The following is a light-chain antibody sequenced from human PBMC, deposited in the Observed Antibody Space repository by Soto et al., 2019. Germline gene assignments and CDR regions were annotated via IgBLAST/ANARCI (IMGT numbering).Light chain of an antibody. CDR3: EQYDTLPLT. J-gene: IGKJ4*01. Sequence: IQMTQSPTSLSASVGDRVTITCQATQDTGKYLNWFQQKPGTAPKLLIYDASNLQTGVPARFSGSGSGTHFTFTTNSLQPEDVATYFCEQYDTLPLTFGGGTKV. CDR1: QDTGKY. V-gene: IGKV1-33*01. CDR2: DAS.